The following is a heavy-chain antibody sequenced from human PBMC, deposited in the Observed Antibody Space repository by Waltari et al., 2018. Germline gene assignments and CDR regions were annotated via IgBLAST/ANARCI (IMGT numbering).Heavy chain of an antibody. CDR1: GFTFSSYA. Sequence: QVQLVESGGGVVQPGRSLRLSCAASGFTFSSYAMHWVRQAPGKGLEWVAVISYEGSNKYYADSVKGRFTISRDNSKNTLYLQMNSLRAEDTAVYYCARDTPNIPYWGQGTLVTVSS. CDR2: ISYEGSNK. V-gene: IGHV3-30-3*01. CDR3: ARDTPNIPY. D-gene: IGHD2-2*02. J-gene: IGHJ4*02.